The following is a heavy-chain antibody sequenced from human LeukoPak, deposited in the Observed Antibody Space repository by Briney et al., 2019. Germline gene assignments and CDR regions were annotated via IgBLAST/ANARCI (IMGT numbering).Heavy chain of an antibody. V-gene: IGHV4-59*01. CDR2: LYNSGST. Sequence: SETLSLTCTVSGGSISTYYWNWMRQPPGKGLEWIGYLYNSGSTNYNPSLKSRLTISVDMSKNQLSLKLSSVTAADTAVYYCARGVTSPLDAFGIWGQGTMVTVSS. CDR3: ARGVTSPLDAFGI. J-gene: IGHJ3*02. CDR1: GGSISTYY. D-gene: IGHD1-26*01.